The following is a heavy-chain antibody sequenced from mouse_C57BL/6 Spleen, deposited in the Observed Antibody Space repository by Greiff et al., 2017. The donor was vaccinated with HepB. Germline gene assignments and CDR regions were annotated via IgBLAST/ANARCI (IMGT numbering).Heavy chain of an antibody. Sequence: QVQLQQPGAELVMPGASVKLSCKASGYTFTSYWMHWVKQRPGQGLEWIGEIDPSDSYTNYNQKFKGKSTLTVDKSSSTAYMQLSSLTSEDSAVYYCARRGDDYLYYAMDYWGQGTSVTVSS. CDR3: ARRGDDYLYYAMDY. J-gene: IGHJ4*01. CDR2: IDPSDSYT. CDR1: GYTFTSYW. V-gene: IGHV1-69*01. D-gene: IGHD2-4*01.